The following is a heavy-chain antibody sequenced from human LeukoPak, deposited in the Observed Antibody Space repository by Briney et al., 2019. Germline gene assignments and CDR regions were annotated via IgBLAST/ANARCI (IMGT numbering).Heavy chain of an antibody. J-gene: IGHJ6*02. CDR3: AGDYYGSGSYNPYYYYGMDV. D-gene: IGHD3-10*01. V-gene: IGHV1-46*01. CDR1: GYTFTSYY. Sequence: GASVKVSCKASGYTFTSYYMHWVRQAPGQGLEWMGIINPSGGSTSYAQKFQGRVTMTRDTSTSTVYMELSSLRSEDTAVYYCAGDYYGSGSYNPYYYYGMDVWGQGTTVTVSS. CDR2: INPSGGST.